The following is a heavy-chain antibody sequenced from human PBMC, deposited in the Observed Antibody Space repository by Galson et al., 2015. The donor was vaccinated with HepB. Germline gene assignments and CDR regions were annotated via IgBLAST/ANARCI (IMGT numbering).Heavy chain of an antibody. Sequence: SLRLSCAASGFTFSSYAMHWVRQAPGKGLEWVAVISYDGSNKYYADSVKGRFTISRDNSKNTLYLQMNSLRAEDTAVYYCARPRKHIVVVTANFDYWGQGTLVTVSS. CDR1: GFTFSSYA. CDR3: ARPRKHIVVVTANFDY. V-gene: IGHV3-30*04. J-gene: IGHJ4*02. D-gene: IGHD2-21*02. CDR2: ISYDGSNK.